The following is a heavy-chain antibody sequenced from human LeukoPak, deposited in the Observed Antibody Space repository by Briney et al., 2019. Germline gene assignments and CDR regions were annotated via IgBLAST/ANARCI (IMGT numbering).Heavy chain of an antibody. D-gene: IGHD1-20*01. CDR2: ISYDGGNK. CDR1: GFTFSSYG. V-gene: IGHV3-30*18. Sequence: SGGSLRLSCAASGFTFSSYGMHWVRQAPGKGLEWVAVISYDGGNKHYADSLKGRFTISRDNSKNTLYLQTNSLSAEDTAVYYCTKEELRYNFDGSDYQSPHYFENWGQGTLVAVSS. J-gene: IGHJ4*02. CDR3: TKEELRYNFDGSDYQSPHYFEN.